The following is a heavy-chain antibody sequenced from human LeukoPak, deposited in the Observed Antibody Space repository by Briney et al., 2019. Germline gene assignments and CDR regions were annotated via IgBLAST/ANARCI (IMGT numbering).Heavy chain of an antibody. CDR2: ISYDGSNK. Sequence: GGSLRLSCAASGSTFSSYAMHWVRQAPGKGLEWVAVISYDGSNKYYADSVKGRFTISRDNSKNTLYLQMNSLRAEDTAVYYCARDPVYYGSGSYSRFDPWGQGTLVTVSS. J-gene: IGHJ5*02. V-gene: IGHV3-30*04. CDR3: ARDPVYYGSGSYSRFDP. D-gene: IGHD3-10*01. CDR1: GSTFSSYA.